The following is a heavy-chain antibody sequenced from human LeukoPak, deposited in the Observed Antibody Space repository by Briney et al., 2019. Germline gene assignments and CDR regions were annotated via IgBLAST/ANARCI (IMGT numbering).Heavy chain of an antibody. CDR1: GDSINSSY. J-gene: IGHJ5*02. CDR2: MFHSGST. Sequence: SETLSLTCTVSGDSINSSYWSWLRQPPGKGLEWIGYMFHSGSTNYNPSLKSRVTISVDTSRNQFSLRLTSATAADTAVYYCARGGGLWFGEPNNWFDPWARESWSPSPQ. V-gene: IGHV4-59*01. CDR3: ARGGGLWFGEPNNWFDP. D-gene: IGHD3-10*01.